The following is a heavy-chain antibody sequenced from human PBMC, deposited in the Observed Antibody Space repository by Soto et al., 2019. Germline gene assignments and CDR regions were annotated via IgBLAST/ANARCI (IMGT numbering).Heavy chain of an antibody. CDR1: GGSVNNGNYY. J-gene: IGHJ5*02. Sequence: SETLSLTCTVSGGSVNNGNYYWSWIRQPPGKELEWIGYVYYTGSTYSNPSLKSRLTLTIDTSKNQFSLNLTSVTAADTAVYYCAKRAPMVRGANNWFDPWGQGTLVTVSS. CDR2: VYYTGST. D-gene: IGHD3-10*01. V-gene: IGHV4-61*01. CDR3: AKRAPMVRGANNWFDP.